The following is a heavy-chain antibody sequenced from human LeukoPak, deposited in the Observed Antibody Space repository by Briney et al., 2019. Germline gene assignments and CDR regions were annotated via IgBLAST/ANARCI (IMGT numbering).Heavy chain of an antibody. CDR1: GGSISSSGSY. V-gene: IGHV4-31*03. CDR3: ARDFDTSGYYFHY. CDR2: IFSSGDP. J-gene: IGHJ4*02. Sequence: PSETLSLTCSVSGGSISSSGSYWSWIRQHPERGLEWIGYIFSSGDPYYNPSLKSRLTIAVDTSTKQFSLKLSSVTAADTAVYYCARDFDTSGYYFHYWGQGTLVTVSS. D-gene: IGHD3-22*01.